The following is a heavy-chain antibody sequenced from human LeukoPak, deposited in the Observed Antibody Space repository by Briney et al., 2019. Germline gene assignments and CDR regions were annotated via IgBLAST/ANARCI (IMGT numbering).Heavy chain of an antibody. CDR1: GFTVSSNY. CDR2: IYSGGST. D-gene: IGHD4-23*01. V-gene: IGHV3-66*01. CDR3: ARESTVVGNDY. J-gene: IGHJ4*02. Sequence: GGSLRLSCAASGFTVSSNYMSWVRQAPGKGLEWVSVIYSGGSTYYADSVKGRFTISRDNSKNTLYLQMNSLRAEDTAVYYCARESTVVGNDYWGQGTLVTVSS.